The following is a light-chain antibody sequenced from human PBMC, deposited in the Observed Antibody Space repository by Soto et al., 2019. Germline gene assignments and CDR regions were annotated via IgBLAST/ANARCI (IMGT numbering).Light chain of an antibody. V-gene: IGKV3-20*01. J-gene: IGKJ5*01. Sequence: EVVLRQSRGPLSLSRGERATLSCRASERIYSAYLGWYQQKPGQAPRLLIYGTSSRATGIPDRFSGSGSGTDFTLTISRLEPEDFAVYYCQQYGNSPITFGQGTRLEIK. CDR3: QQYGNSPIT. CDR1: ERIYSAY. CDR2: GTS.